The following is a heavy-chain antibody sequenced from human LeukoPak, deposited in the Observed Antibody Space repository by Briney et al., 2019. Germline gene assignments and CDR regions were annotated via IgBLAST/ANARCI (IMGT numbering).Heavy chain of an antibody. CDR2: ISGSGGST. V-gene: IGHV3-23*01. CDR3: AKINDYDFWSGYSPPYYFDY. D-gene: IGHD3-3*01. J-gene: IGHJ4*02. Sequence: PGGSLRPACAACGFTFSSYAMSWVRQAPGKGLEWLSAISGSGGSTYYADSVKGRFTISRDNSTNTLYLQMNSLRAEDTAVYYCAKINDYDFWSGYSPPYYFDYWGQGTLVNVSS. CDR1: GFTFSSYA.